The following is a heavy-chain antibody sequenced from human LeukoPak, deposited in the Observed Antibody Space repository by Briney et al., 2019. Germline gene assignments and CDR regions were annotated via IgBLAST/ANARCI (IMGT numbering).Heavy chain of an antibody. J-gene: IGHJ3*02. Sequence: PGGSLRLSCAASGFTFSSYAMHWVRQAPGKGLEWVAVISYDGSNKYYADSVKGRFTISRDNAQDSLYLQMNSLRVEDTGIYYCARDWEYNNSPDAYDIWGQGTLVTVSS. D-gene: IGHD6-13*01. CDR2: ISYDGSNK. CDR3: ARDWEYNNSPDAYDI. CDR1: GFTFSSYA. V-gene: IGHV3-30*04.